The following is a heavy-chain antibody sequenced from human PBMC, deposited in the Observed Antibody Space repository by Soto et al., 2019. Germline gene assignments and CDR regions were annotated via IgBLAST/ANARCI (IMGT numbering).Heavy chain of an antibody. CDR2: INHSGST. Sequence: PSETLSLTCAVYGGSFSGYYWSWIRQPPGKGLEWIGEINHSGSTNCNPSLKSRVTISVDTSKNQFSLKLSSVTAADTAVYYCARVLVRSSSTSCYSFDYWGQGTLVTVSS. D-gene: IGHD2-2*01. CDR1: GGSFSGYY. CDR3: ARVLVRSSSTSCYSFDY. J-gene: IGHJ4*02. V-gene: IGHV4-34*01.